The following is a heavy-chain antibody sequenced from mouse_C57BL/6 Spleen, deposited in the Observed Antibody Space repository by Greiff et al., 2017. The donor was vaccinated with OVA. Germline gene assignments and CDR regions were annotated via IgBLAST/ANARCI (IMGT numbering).Heavy chain of an antibody. Sequence: ESGPGLVKPSQSLSLTCSVTGYSITSGYYWNWIRQFPGNKLEWMGYISYDGSNNYNPSLKNRISITRDTSKNQFFLKLNSVTTEDTATYYCARGGTWYFDYWGQGTTLTVSS. V-gene: IGHV3-6*01. J-gene: IGHJ2*01. CDR2: ISYDGSN. CDR1: GYSITSGYY. D-gene: IGHD3-3*01. CDR3: ARGGTWYFDY.